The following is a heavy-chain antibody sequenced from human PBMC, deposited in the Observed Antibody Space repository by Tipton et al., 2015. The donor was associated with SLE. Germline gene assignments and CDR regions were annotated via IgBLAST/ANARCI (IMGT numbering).Heavy chain of an antibody. Sequence: SLRLSCAASGFTFSDYYMSWIRQAPGKGLEWVSYISSSSSYTNYADSVKGRFTISRDNAKNSLYLQMNSLRAEDTAVYYCARMASYSSGWYFDLWGRGTLVTVSS. J-gene: IGHJ2*01. CDR1: GFTFSDYY. D-gene: IGHD6-19*01. CDR2: ISSSSSYT. CDR3: ARMASYSSGWYFDL. V-gene: IGHV3-11*06.